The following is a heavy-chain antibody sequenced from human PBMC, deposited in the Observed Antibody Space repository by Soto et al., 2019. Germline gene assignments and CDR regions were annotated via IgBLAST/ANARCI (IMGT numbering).Heavy chain of an antibody. CDR3: AKGSLYYTNGVCYYDYYYYMDV. CDR2: ISGSGGST. Sequence: GGSLRLSCAASGFTFSSYAMSWVRQAPGKGLEWVSAISGSGGSTYYADSVKGRFTISRDNSKNTLYLQMNSLRAEDTAVYYCAKGSLYYTNGVCYYDYYYYMDVWGKGTTVTVSS. J-gene: IGHJ6*03. V-gene: IGHV3-23*01. D-gene: IGHD2-8*01. CDR1: GFTFSSYA.